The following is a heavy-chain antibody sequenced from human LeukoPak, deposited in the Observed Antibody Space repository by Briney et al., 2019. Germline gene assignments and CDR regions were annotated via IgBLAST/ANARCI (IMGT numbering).Heavy chain of an antibody. V-gene: IGHV4-39*01. J-gene: IGHJ4*02. D-gene: IGHD3-16*02. Sequence: SETLSLTCTVSGGSISSSSYYWGWIRQPPGQGLEWIGSIYYSGSTYYNPSLKSRVTISVDTSKNQFSLKLSSVTAADTAVYYCARQPPTYYDYVWGSYRSPCYFDYWGQGTLVTVSS. CDR3: ARQPPTYYDYVWGSYRSPCYFDY. CDR1: GGSISSSSYY. CDR2: IYYSGST.